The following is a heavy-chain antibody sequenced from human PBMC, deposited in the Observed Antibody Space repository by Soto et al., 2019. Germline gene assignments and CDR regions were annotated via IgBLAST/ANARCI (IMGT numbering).Heavy chain of an antibody. CDR2: IYWDDDK. CDR3: ARALGSWGAYYFDY. Sequence: SGPTLVNPTQTLTLTCTFSGFSLNTDGVGVGWIRQPPRKALEWLALIYWDDDKRYSPSLESRLTITKDTSKNQVVLTMTNMDPVDTVTYYCARALGSWGAYYFDYWGQGTLVTVSS. J-gene: IGHJ4*02. V-gene: IGHV2-5*02. D-gene: IGHD3-16*01. CDR1: GFSLNTDGVG.